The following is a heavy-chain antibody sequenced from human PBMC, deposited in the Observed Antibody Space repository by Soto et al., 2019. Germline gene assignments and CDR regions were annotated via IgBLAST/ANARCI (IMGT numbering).Heavy chain of an antibody. CDR1: GGTFSSYT. Sequence: GASVKVSCKASGGTFSSYTLNWVRQAPGQGLEWMGRIIPILGITNYAQRFQGRVTITADKSTRTAYMELSSLGSEDTAVYYCATQRGLVAAARRHIDYWGQGTLVTVSS. CDR3: ATQRGLVAAARRHIDY. V-gene: IGHV1-69*02. CDR2: IIPILGIT. J-gene: IGHJ4*02. D-gene: IGHD2-15*01.